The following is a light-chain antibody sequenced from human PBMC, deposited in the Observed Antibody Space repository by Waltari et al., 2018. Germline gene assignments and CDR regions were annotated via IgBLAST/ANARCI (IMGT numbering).Light chain of an antibody. J-gene: IGLJ3*02. V-gene: IGLV2-23*02. CDR1: SSDVGGYNL. CDR3: CSYAGSTTWV. Sequence: QSALTQPASVSGSPGQSITLSCTGTSSDVGGYNLVSWYQQHPGKAPKLMIYEVTKRPSGVCNRFSGSKSGNTASLTISGLQAEDEADYYCCSYAGSTTWVFGGGTKLTVL. CDR2: EVT.